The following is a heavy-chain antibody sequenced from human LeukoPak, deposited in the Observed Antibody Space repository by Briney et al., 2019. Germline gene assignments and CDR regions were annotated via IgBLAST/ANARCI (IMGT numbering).Heavy chain of an antibody. D-gene: IGHD6-19*01. CDR3: ARYSSGWYLADGMDV. V-gene: IGHV4-59*08. Sequence: SETLSLTCNVTGGSISSYYWSWIRQPPGKGMEWIGYIYYSGSTNYNPSLKSRVTISVDTSKNQFSLKLSSVTAADTAVYYCARYSSGWYLADGMDVWGQGTTVTVSS. CDR1: GGSISSYY. CDR2: IYYSGST. J-gene: IGHJ6*02.